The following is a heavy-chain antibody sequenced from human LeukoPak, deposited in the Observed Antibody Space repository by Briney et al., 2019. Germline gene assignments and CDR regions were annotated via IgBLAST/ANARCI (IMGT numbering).Heavy chain of an antibody. V-gene: IGHV3-7*01. CDR3: ARCSSGSNSEFDN. D-gene: IGHD4-23*01. CDR1: GFTFSRYW. Sequence: GGSLRLSCEASGFTFSRYWMSWVRQAPGKGLEWVASIKEDGSEIYYVDSVKARFTVSRDNAKNLVFLQMNSLRAEDTALYYCARCSSGSNSEFDNWCQGALVTVSS. CDR2: IKEDGSEI. J-gene: IGHJ4*02.